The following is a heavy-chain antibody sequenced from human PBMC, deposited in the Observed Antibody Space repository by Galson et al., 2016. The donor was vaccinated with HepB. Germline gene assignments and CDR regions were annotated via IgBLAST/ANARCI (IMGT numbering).Heavy chain of an antibody. V-gene: IGHV1-46*02. CDR3: ARELDHSFYFDY. CDR1: GYTFNTYN. Sequence: SVKVSCKASGYTFNTYNMHWVRQAPVQGLEWMGILKPSGGNTIYAQKFQDRITMTRDTSTSTVYMELISLRSEDTAVYYCARELDHSFYFDYWGQGTLLTVSS. J-gene: IGHJ4*02. CDR2: LKPSGGNT. D-gene: IGHD1-14*01.